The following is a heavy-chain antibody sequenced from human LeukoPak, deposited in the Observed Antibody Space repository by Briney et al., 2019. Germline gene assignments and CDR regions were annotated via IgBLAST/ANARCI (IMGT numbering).Heavy chain of an antibody. V-gene: IGHV5-51*01. J-gene: IGHJ4*02. D-gene: IGHD5-24*01. CDR3: ARRAGSLNYFDF. CDR2: IYPGDSDT. Sequence: GESLKISCEGSGCSFTNFWIGWVRQMPGKGLEWMGIIYPGDSDTRYSPSFQGLITISADKSISTAYLQWSSLKASDTAIYYCARRAGSLNYFDFWGQGTLVTVSS. CDR1: GCSFTNFW.